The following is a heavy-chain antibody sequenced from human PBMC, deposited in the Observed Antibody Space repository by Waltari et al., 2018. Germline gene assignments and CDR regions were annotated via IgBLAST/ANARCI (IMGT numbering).Heavy chain of an antibody. J-gene: IGHJ4*02. CDR2: IIPIFGPA. Sequence: QVQLVQSGAEVKKPGSSVKVSCKASGGTFSSYAISWVRQAPGQGLEWMGRIIPIFGPANYAKKFQGRVTITADKSTSTAYMELSSLRSEDTAVYYCAREGRGGYSGYDPGDYWGQGTLVTVSS. V-gene: IGHV1-69*08. CDR3: AREGRGGYSGYDPGDY. D-gene: IGHD5-12*01. CDR1: GGTFSSYA.